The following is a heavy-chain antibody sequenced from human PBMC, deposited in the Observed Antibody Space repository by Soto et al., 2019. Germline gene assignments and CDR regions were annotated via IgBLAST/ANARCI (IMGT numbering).Heavy chain of an antibody. J-gene: IGHJ4*02. CDR1: GFTFSSYA. CDR2: ISYDGSNK. Sequence: GGSLRRSCAASGFTFSSYAMHWVRQAPGKGLEWVAVISYDGSNKYYADSVKGRFTISRDNSKNTLYLQMNRLRAEDTAVYYCERDRIAAAGQILVDYWGQGTLVTVSS. V-gene: IGHV3-30-3*01. D-gene: IGHD6-13*01. CDR3: ERDRIAAAGQILVDY.